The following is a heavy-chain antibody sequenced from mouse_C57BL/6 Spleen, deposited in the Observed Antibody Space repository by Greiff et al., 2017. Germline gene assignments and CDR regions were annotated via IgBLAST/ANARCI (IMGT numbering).Heavy chain of an antibody. CDR2: IDPSDSET. D-gene: IGHD2-4*01. J-gene: IGHJ2*01. CDR3: ARRTDDYDGDFGY. CDR1: GYTFTSYW. Sequence: VQLQQPGAELVRPGSSVKLSCKASGYTFTSYWMHWVKQRPIQGLEWIGNIDPSDSETHYNQKFKDKATLTVDKSSSTAYMQLSSLTSEDSAVYYCARRTDDYDGDFGYWGQGTTLTVSS. V-gene: IGHV1-52*01.